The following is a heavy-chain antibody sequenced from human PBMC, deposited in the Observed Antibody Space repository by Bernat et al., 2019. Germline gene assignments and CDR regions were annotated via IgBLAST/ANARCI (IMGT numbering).Heavy chain of an antibody. CDR1: GFTFSSYA. Sequence: QVQLVESGGGVVQPGRSLRLSCAASGFTFSSYAMHWVRQAPGKGLEWVAVISYDGSNKSYADSVKGRFTISRDNSKNTLYLQMNSLRAEDTAVYYCARGVVAATLDYWGQGTLVTVSS. J-gene: IGHJ4*02. D-gene: IGHD2-15*01. CDR3: ARGVVAATLDY. CDR2: ISYDGSNK. V-gene: IGHV3-30-3*01.